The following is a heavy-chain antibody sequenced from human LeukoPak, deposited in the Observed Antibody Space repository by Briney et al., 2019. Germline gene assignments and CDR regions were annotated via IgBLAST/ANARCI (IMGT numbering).Heavy chain of an antibody. Sequence: ASVKVSCKASGYTFTGYYMHWVRQAPGQGLEWMGRINPNSGGTNYAQTFQGRVTMPRDTSLSTAYMELSRLRSDDTAVYYCARVSGSSWGGDFDYWGQGTLVTVSS. V-gene: IGHV1-2*06. CDR3: ARVSGSSWGGDFDY. CDR2: INPNSGGT. CDR1: GYTFTGYY. J-gene: IGHJ4*02. D-gene: IGHD6-13*01.